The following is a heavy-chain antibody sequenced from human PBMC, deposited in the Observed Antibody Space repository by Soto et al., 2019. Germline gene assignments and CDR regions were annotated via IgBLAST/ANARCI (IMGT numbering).Heavy chain of an antibody. CDR2: TYYRSKWYN. D-gene: IGHD2-2*02. CDR3: AGCSSTSCYSYYYYGMDV. Sequence: QVQLQQSGPGLVKPSQTLSLTCAISGDSVSSNSAAWNWIRQSPSRGLEWLGRTYYRSKWYNDYAVSVKSRITINPDTSKNQFSLQLNSVTPEDTAVYYCAGCSSTSCYSYYYYGMDVWGQGTTVTVSS. V-gene: IGHV6-1*01. CDR1: GDSVSSNSAA. J-gene: IGHJ6*02.